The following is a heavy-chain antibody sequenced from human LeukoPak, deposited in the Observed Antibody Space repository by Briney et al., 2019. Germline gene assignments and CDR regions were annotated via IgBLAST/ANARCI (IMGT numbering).Heavy chain of an antibody. Sequence: SETQSLTCTVSGGSISSGDYYWSWIRQPPGKGLEWIGYIYSSGSTYYNPSLKSRLTISVDTSKNQFSLKLSSVTAADTAVYYCARDGTTMVRGMNWFDPWGQGTLVTVSS. CDR3: ARDGTTMVRGMNWFDP. J-gene: IGHJ5*02. V-gene: IGHV4-30-4*01. D-gene: IGHD3-10*01. CDR2: IYSSGST. CDR1: GGSISSGDYY.